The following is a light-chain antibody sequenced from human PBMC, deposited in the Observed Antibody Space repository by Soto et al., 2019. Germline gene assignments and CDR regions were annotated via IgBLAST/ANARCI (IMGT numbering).Light chain of an antibody. V-gene: IGKV3-20*01. CDR1: QSVSSSY. Sequence: EIVLTQSPGTLSLSPGERATLSCRASQSVSSSYLAWYQQKPGQAPRLLIYGASSRATGITDRFSGSGSGTDFTLTIGRLEPEDFAVYYCQQYGSSRWTFGQGTKVEIK. CDR2: GAS. J-gene: IGKJ1*01. CDR3: QQYGSSRWT.